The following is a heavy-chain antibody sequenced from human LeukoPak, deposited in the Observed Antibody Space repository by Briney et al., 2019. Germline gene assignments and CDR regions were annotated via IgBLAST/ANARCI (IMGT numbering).Heavy chain of an antibody. J-gene: IGHJ5*01. CDR1: GFSFSYFG. D-gene: IGHD1-1*01. CDR2: ISHDGSIQ. V-gene: IGHV3-33*05. CDR3: AKDQGMRQVWNWFDS. Sequence: GTSLRLSCAASGFSFSYFGMHWLRQAPGKGLEWVAVISHDGSIQNYADSVRGRFTTSRDISKNTLFLQMSSLRAEDTAIYYCAKDQGMRQVWNWFDSCGQGTLVTVSS.